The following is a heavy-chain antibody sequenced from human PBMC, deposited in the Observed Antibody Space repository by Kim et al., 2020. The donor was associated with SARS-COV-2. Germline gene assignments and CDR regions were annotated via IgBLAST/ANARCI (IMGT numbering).Heavy chain of an antibody. D-gene: IGHD1-26*01. J-gene: IGHJ3*02. Sequence: SVKVSCKASGFTFTSSAMQWVRQARGQRLEWIGWIVVGSGNTNYAQKFQERVTITRDMSTSTAYMALSSLRSEDTAVYYCAAPGNSGSFFDAFDIWGQGTMVTVSS. CDR1: GFTFTSSA. V-gene: IGHV1-58*02. CDR3: AAPGNSGSFFDAFDI. CDR2: IVVGSGNT.